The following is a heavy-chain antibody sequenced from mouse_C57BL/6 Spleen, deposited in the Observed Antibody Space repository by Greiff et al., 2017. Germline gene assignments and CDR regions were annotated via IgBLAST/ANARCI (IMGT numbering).Heavy chain of an antibody. Sequence: LVESGAELARPGASVKMSCKASGYTFTSYTMHWVKQRPGQGLEWIGYINPSSGYTKYNQKFKDKATLTADKSSSTAYMQLSSLTSEDSAVYYCAREPYDGPWFAYWGQGTLVTVSA. J-gene: IGHJ3*01. CDR3: AREPYDGPWFAY. CDR1: GYTFTSYT. CDR2: INPSSGYT. D-gene: IGHD2-3*01. V-gene: IGHV1-4*01.